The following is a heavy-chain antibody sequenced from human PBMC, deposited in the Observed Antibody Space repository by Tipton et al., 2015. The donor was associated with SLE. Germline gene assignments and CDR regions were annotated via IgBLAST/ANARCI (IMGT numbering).Heavy chain of an antibody. CDR1: GGSISSGGYY. J-gene: IGHJ3*02. Sequence: LRLSCTVSGGSISSGGYYWSWIRQHPGKGLERIGYIYYSGSTYYNPSLKSRVTISVDTSKNQFSLKLSSVTAADTAVYYCARDRVAGHHDAFDIWGQGTMVTVSS. D-gene: IGHD6-19*01. V-gene: IGHV4-31*03. CDR2: IYYSGST. CDR3: ARDRVAGHHDAFDI.